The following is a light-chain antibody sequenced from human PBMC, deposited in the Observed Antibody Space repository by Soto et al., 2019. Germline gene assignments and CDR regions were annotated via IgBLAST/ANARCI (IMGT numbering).Light chain of an antibody. J-gene: IGKJ4*01. CDR1: QSLGSTF. V-gene: IGKV3-20*01. CDR3: QQYGRLPLS. Sequence: EILLTPSPGTLSLSPGDRATLSCRASQSLGSTFLAWYQQKSGQSPRLLIYGASDRATDVPDRFSGSGSGADFTLTISRLEPEDFAVYFCQQYGRLPLSFGGGTKVEIK. CDR2: GAS.